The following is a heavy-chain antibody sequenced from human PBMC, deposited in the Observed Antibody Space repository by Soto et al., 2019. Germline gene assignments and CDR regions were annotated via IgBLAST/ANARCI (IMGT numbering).Heavy chain of an antibody. CDR2: IYHSGST. CDR3: ARRSNYGPSYAAFDI. D-gene: IGHD4-4*01. J-gene: IGHJ3*02. CDR1: GGSISSGGYS. V-gene: IGHV4-30-2*01. Sequence: QLQLQESGSGLVKPSQTLSLTCAVSGGSISSGGYSWSWIRQPPGKGLEWIGYIYHSGSTYYNPSLKSRVTISVDRSKNQFSLKLSSVTAADTAVYYCARRSNYGPSYAAFDIWGQGTMVTVSS.